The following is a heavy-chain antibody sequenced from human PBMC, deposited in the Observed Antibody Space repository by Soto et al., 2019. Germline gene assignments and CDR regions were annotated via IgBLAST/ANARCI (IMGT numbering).Heavy chain of an antibody. CDR3: ATYSVGEGGRGY. CDR1: GGSMRGQH. V-gene: IGHV4-4*09. D-gene: IGHD3-16*01. J-gene: IGHJ4*02. Sequence: QVQLQESGPGLVKPSETLSLTCTVSGGSMRGQHWSWIRQPPGKGLEWIGHHSDSTNYNPSLKSRITRSPDKSKNPCSLKLSSVTAAVTAVYYCATYSVGEGGRGYWGQGTLVTVSS. CDR2: HHSDST.